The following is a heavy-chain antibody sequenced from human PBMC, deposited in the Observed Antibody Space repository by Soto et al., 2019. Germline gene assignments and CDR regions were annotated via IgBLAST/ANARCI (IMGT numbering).Heavy chain of an antibody. CDR3: ARGELSFYFDS. CDR2: IYYSGST. CDR1: GGSISSGDYY. Sequence: QVQLQQSGPGLVKPSQTLSLTCTVSGGSISSGDYYWSWIRQPPGKGLEWIGYIYYSGSTYYNPSLKSRVTMSVDTTKNQFSLKLSSVTAADTAVYYCARGELSFYFDSWGPGTLVTVSS. V-gene: IGHV4-30-4*01. J-gene: IGHJ4*02. D-gene: IGHD3-16*02.